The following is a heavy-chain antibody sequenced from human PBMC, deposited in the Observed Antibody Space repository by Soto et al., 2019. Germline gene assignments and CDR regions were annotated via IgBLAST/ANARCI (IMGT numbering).Heavy chain of an antibody. CDR1: GYDCSRHW. V-gene: IGHV5-51*01. D-gene: IGHD6-13*01. CDR2: VYPGDSET. Sequence: PXESLKISCKGSGYDCSRHWIAWVRQKPGKGLEWMGIVYPGDSETRYSPSFQGQVTMSADKATDTAYLQWSSLKASDTAIHYCARLRGIAAAGSEGMDVWGQAPTVTVSS. J-gene: IGHJ6*02. CDR3: ARLRGIAAAGSEGMDV.